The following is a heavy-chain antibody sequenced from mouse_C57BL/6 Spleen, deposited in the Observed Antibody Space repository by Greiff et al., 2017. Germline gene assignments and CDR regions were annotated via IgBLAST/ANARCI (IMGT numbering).Heavy chain of an antibody. V-gene: IGHV1-9*01. D-gene: IGHD1-1*01. J-gene: IGHJ2*01. CDR3: AFITTVVGYYFDY. CDR2: ILPGSGST. CDR1: GYTFTGYW. Sequence: VQLQQSGAELMKPGASVKLSCKATGYTFTGYWIEWVKQRPGHGLEWIGEILPGSGSTNYNEKFKGKATFTADKSSNTAYMQLSSLTTEDSAIYDCAFITTVVGYYFDYWGQGTTLTVSA.